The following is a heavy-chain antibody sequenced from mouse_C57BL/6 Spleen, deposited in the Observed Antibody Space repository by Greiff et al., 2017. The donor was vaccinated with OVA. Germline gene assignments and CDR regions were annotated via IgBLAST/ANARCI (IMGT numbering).Heavy chain of an antibody. Sequence: VQLVESGGGLVKPGGSLKLSCAASGFTFSDSEMHWVKQTPVHGLEWIGAIDPETGGTAYNQKFKGKAILTADKSSSTAYMELRSLTSEDSAVYYCTRIHYGSSYFDYWGQGSTLTVSA. CDR2: IDPETGGT. D-gene: IGHD1-1*01. CDR1: GFTFSDSE. V-gene: IGHV1-15*01. CDR3: TRIHYGSSYFDY. J-gene: IGHJ2*01.